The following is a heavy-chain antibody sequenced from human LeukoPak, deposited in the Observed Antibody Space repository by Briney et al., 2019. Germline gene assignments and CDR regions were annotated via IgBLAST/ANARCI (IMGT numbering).Heavy chain of an antibody. CDR1: GCSFQGYG. CDR3: AKAGDGYNLVDY. D-gene: IGHD1-14*01. J-gene: IGHJ4*02. Sequence: GGSLRLSWAASGCSFQGYGMHLDRQAPGKGLEWVTFIRYDGSNKYYADSVKGRFTISRDNSKHTLYLRMNRRRAQDTVVFYRAKAGDGYNLVDYWGQGTLVTVSS. V-gene: IGHV3-30*02. CDR2: IRYDGSNK.